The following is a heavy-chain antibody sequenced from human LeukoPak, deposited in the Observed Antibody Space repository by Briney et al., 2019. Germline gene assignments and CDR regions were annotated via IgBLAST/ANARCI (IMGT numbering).Heavy chain of an antibody. Sequence: GGSLRLSCAASGFTFSSFAMSWVRQAPGKGLEWVSTISGSGGGTWYADSVKGRFAISRDNSKNTLYLQMNSLRAEDTAVYYCAKDKYSYGYRIFDYWGQGTLVTVSS. J-gene: IGHJ4*02. D-gene: IGHD5-18*01. V-gene: IGHV3-23*01. CDR1: GFTFSSFA. CDR3: AKDKYSYGYRIFDY. CDR2: ISGSGGGT.